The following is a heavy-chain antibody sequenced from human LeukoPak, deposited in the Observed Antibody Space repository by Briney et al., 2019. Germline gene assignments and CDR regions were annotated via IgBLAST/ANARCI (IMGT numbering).Heavy chain of an antibody. V-gene: IGHV3-7*01. J-gene: IGHJ4*02. CDR3: ARGPNYGDRVDYFDY. CDR2: IKQDGNEK. CDR1: GLIIRNHW. Sequence: GGSLRLSCAASGLIIRNHWMSWVRQIPGRALEWVAHIKQDGNEKHYVDSVEGRFTLSRDDSKNSLYLQMNSLRVDDSAVYYCARGPNYGDRVDYFDYWGQGTLATVSS. D-gene: IGHD4-17*01.